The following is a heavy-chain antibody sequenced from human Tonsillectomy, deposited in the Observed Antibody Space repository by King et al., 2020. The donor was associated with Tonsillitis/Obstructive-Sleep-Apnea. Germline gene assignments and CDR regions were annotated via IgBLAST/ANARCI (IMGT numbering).Heavy chain of an antibody. CDR1: GYTFTSYA. J-gene: IGHJ3*02. D-gene: IGHD6-19*01. CDR2: INAGNGNT. V-gene: IGHV1-3*01. Sequence: VQLVQSGAEVKKPGASVKVSCKASGYTFTSYAMHWVRQAPGQRLEWMGWINAGNGNTKYSQKFQGRGTITRDTSASTAYMELCSLGSEDTAVYYCAFIPPGIAVAGRGAFDIWGQGTMVTVSS. CDR3: AFIPPGIAVAGRGAFDI.